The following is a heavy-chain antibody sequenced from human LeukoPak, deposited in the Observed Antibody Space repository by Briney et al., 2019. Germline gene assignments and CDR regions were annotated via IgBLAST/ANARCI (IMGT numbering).Heavy chain of an antibody. J-gene: IGHJ4*02. CDR3: ARVGSTAEAGTPDY. CDR1: GFTFSDYY. D-gene: IGHD6-13*01. Sequence: PGGSLRLSCATSGFTFSDYYMSWIRQAPGKGLEWLSYISRTGSHTPYADSVKGRFTVSRDNAKNSLSLELNSLRVDDTAIYYCARVGSTAEAGTPDYWGQGTLVTVSS. V-gene: IGHV3-11*06. CDR2: ISRTGSHT.